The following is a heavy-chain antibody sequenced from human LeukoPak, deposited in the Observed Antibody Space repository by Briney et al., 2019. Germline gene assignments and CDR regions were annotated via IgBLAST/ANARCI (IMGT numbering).Heavy chain of an antibody. J-gene: IGHJ6*03. V-gene: IGHV4-4*07. CDR1: GGTISNYY. Sequence: SETLSLTCTVAGGTISNYYWNWIRQPVGKGLDWIGHLYTSGSTSYNPSLKSRVTMSVDTSKNQFSLKLSSVTAADTAVYYCARDQYDYVWGANYYYYYMDVWGKGTTVTISS. D-gene: IGHD3-16*01. CDR2: LYTSGST. CDR3: ARDQYDYVWGANYYYYYMDV.